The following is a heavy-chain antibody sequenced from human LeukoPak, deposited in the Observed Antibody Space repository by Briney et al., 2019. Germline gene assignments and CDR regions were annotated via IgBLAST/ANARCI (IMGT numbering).Heavy chain of an antibody. D-gene: IGHD5-12*01. CDR2: IYHSGST. V-gene: IGHV4-38-2*01. Sequence: SETLSLTCAASGDSISSNYYWGWIRQPPGKGLEWIGSIYHSGSTYYNPSLKSRVTLSVDTSKNQFSLMLSSVTAADTAVYYCARRFNTVGLFDYWGQGSLVTVSS. CDR1: GDSISSNYY. J-gene: IGHJ4*02. CDR3: ARRFNTVGLFDY.